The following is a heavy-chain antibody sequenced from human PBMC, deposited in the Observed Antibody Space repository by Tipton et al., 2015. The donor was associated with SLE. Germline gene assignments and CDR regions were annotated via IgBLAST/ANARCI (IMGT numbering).Heavy chain of an antibody. CDR1: GYIFTTYG. J-gene: IGHJ3*02. CDR3: TVGIDYGGFEI. V-gene: IGHV1-18*01. CDR2: ITAYNGKT. D-gene: IGHD4/OR15-4a*01. Sequence: QVQLVQSGAEMKKPGASVKVSCKASGYIFTTYGISWVRQAPGQGLEWMGWITAYNGKTDNAQRVQGRVTMTTETSTSTAYMEPRSLTSDDTAVYYCTVGIDYGGFEIWGQGTMVTVSS.